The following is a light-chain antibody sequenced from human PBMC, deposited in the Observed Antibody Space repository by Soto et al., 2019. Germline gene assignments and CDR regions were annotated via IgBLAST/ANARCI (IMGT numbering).Light chain of an antibody. V-gene: IGKV3-15*01. CDR3: QQYNDWPPAYT. Sequence: EIVMTQSPATLYVSPGERATLSCRASQSISSNLAWYQQKPGQAPRLLIYDASTRATGIPARFSGSVSGTEFTLTISTLQSEDFAVYYCQQYNDWPPAYTFGQGTTLEIK. CDR1: QSISSN. CDR2: DAS. J-gene: IGKJ2*01.